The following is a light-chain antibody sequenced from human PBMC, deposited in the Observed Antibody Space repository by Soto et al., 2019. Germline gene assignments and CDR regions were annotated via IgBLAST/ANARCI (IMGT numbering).Light chain of an antibody. J-gene: IGKJ5*01. V-gene: IGKV3-11*01. CDR2: DSS. CDR3: QHRSSWRIT. CDR1: QXVGHY. Sequence: EIVLTQSPATLSLXPXEXXTXSXRTSQXVGHYLAWYQQTPGQAPRLLIYDSSNRAAGIPARFSGSGSGTDFTLTISSLEPEDFAVYFCQHRSSWRITFGQGTRLDIK.